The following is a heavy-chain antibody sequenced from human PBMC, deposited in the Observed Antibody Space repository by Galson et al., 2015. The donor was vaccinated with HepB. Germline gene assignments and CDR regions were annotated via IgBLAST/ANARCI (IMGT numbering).Heavy chain of an antibody. CDR2: FIPMFGAA. CDR3: AREPAASDYYGMDV. V-gene: IGHV1-69*06. J-gene: IGHJ6*02. CDR1: GGTFSSYA. Sequence: SVKVSCKASGGTFSSYAFSWVRQAPGQGLEWMGGFIPMFGAANYAQKFQGRVTITADKSTSTAYMELSSLRLGDTAVYYCAREPAASDYYGMDVWGQGTTVTVSS. D-gene: IGHD2-2*01.